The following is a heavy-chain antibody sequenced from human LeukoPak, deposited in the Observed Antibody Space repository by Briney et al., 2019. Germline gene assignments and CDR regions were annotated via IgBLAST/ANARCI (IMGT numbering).Heavy chain of an antibody. CDR2: INHSGST. CDR3: ARAAVLRFLEWAYIDY. D-gene: IGHD3-3*01. V-gene: IGHV4-34*01. CDR1: GGSFSGYY. Sequence: SETLSLTCAVYGGSFSGYYWSWIRQPPGKGLEWIGEINHSGSTNYDPSLKSRVTISVDTSKNQFSLKLSSVTAADTAVYYCARAAVLRFLEWAYIDYWGQGTLVTVSS. J-gene: IGHJ4*02.